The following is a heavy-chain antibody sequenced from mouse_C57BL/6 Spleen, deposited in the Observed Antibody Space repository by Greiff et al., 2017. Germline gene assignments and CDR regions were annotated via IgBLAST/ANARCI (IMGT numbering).Heavy chain of an antibody. D-gene: IGHD2-4*01. CDR2: IWTGGGT. Sequence: QVQLKESGPGLVAPSQSLSITCTVSGFSLTSYAISWVRQPPGKGLEWLGVIWTGGGTNYNSALKSRLSISKDNSKSQVFLKMNSLQTDDTARYYCASHYDYDVGAYYYAMDYWGQGTSVTVSS. J-gene: IGHJ4*01. CDR3: ASHYDYDVGAYYYAMDY. CDR1: GFSLTSYA. V-gene: IGHV2-9-1*01.